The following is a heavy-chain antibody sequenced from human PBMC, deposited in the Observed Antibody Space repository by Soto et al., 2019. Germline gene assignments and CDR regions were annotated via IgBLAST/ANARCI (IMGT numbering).Heavy chain of an antibody. D-gene: IGHD3-3*01. CDR2: ISGSGGST. V-gene: IGHV3-23*01. J-gene: IGHJ4*02. CDR1: GFTFSSYT. CDR3: ATAAVYYDFWSGLIGFDY. Sequence: EVQLLESGGGLVQPGGSLRLSCAASGFTFSSYTMSWVRQAPGKGLEWVSAISGSGGSTYYADSVKGRFTISRDNSKNTLYLQMNSLRAEDTAVYYCATAAVYYDFWSGLIGFDYWGQGTLVTVSS.